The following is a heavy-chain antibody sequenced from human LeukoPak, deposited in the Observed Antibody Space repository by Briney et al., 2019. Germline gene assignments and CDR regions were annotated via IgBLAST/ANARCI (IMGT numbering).Heavy chain of an antibody. CDR3: ARGWAYGPTRSDAFDI. CDR1: GFTFSSYG. V-gene: IGHV3-33*08. J-gene: IGHJ3*02. D-gene: IGHD3-16*01. Sequence: PGGSLRLSCAASGFTFSSYGMHWVRQAPGKGLEWVAVIWYDGSNKYYADSVKGRFTISRDNSKNTLYLQMNSLRAEDTAVYYCARGWAYGPTRSDAFDIWGQGTMVTVSS. CDR2: IWYDGSNK.